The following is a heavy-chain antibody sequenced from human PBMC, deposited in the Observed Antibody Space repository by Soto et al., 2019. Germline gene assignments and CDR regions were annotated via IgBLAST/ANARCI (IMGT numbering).Heavy chain of an antibody. CDR3: AREGYSYGSYYYGMDV. Sequence: QVQLQESGPGLVKPSQTLSLTCTVSGGSISSGGYYWSWIRQHRGKGLEWIGYIYYSGSTYYNPSLKSRVTISVDTSKNQFSLKLSSVTAADTAVYYCAREGYSYGSYYYGMDVWGQGTTVTVSS. V-gene: IGHV4-31*03. J-gene: IGHJ6*02. D-gene: IGHD5-18*01. CDR2: IYYSGST. CDR1: GGSISSGGYY.